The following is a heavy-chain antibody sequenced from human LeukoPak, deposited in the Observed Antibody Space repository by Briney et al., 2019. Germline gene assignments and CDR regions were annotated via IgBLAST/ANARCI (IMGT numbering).Heavy chain of an antibody. D-gene: IGHD2-21*02. CDR3: ARGDLRYMVVTFDP. V-gene: IGHV1-24*01. Sequence: ASVKVSCKVSGYTLTELSMHWVRQAPGKGPEWMGGFDPEDGETIYAQKFQGRVTMTEDTSTDTAYMELSSLRSEDTAVYYCARGDLRYMVVTFDPWGQGTLVTVSS. J-gene: IGHJ5*02. CDR2: FDPEDGET. CDR1: GYTLTELS.